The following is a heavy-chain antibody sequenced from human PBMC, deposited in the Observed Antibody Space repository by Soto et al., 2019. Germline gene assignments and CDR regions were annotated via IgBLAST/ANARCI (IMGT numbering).Heavy chain of an antibody. CDR2: IYSGGST. J-gene: IGHJ4*02. V-gene: IGHV3-53*01. D-gene: IGHD3-10*01. CDR1: GFTVSINY. Sequence: WGSLRVSCASSGFTVSINYMSWVRQAPGKGLEWVSVIYSGGSTYYADSVKGRFTISRDNSKNTLYLQMNSLRAEDTAVYYCARVLFLEYYFDYWGQGTLVTVSS. CDR3: ARVLFLEYYFDY.